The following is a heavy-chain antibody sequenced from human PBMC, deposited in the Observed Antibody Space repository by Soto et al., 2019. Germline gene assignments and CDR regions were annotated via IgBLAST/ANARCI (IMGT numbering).Heavy chain of an antibody. D-gene: IGHD3-10*01. Sequence: TLSLTCTVSGATITSDGNYWSWLRQHPEKGLEWIGHIYYSGGTYFNLSLQSRLTLTVDTSKNQFSLKLTSVTAADTAVYFSARGPRAAHALLYWGQGALVTVSS. V-gene: IGHV4-31*03. CDR2: IYYSGGT. J-gene: IGHJ4*02. CDR1: GATITSDGNY. CDR3: ARGPRAAHALLY.